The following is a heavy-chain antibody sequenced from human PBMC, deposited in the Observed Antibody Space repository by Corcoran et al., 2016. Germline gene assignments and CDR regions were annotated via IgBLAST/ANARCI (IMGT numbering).Heavy chain of an antibody. CDR2: IDWDDDK. CDR3: ARRSGYRYGMDA. Sequence: QVTLKEYGPALVKPTQTLTLTCIFSGFSLTSRGVRVNWTRQPPGKALEWLARIDWDDDKFYSKSLKTRRTITKDTSKNQVVLTMTNMDPVDTATYYCARRSGYRYGMDACGQGTTVTVSS. J-gene: IGHJ6*02. V-gene: IGHV2-70*04. CDR1: GFSLTSRGVR. D-gene: IGHD5-12*01.